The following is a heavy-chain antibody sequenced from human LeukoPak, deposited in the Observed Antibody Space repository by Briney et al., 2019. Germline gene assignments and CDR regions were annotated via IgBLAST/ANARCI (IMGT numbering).Heavy chain of an antibody. CDR2: ISSDGSST. V-gene: IGHV3-74*01. D-gene: IGHD1-26*01. CDR3: ARAQMGAPTDY. J-gene: IGHJ4*02. Sequence: GGSLRLSCAASGFTFSSYAMYWVRLAPGEGLVWVSRISSDGSSTIYADSVKGRFTISRDIAKNTLYLQMNSLRAEDTAVYYCARAQMGAPTDYWGQGTLVTVSS. CDR1: GFTFSSYA.